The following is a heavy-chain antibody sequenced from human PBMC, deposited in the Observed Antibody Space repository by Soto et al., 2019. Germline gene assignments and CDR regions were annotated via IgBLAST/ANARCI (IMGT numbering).Heavy chain of an antibody. CDR1: GFTFSSYA. V-gene: IGHV3-23*01. CDR2: ISGSGTST. CDR3: AKCGGSYGSGSHIDT. D-gene: IGHD3-10*01. J-gene: IGHJ4*02. Sequence: GGSLTLSCVASGFTFSSYAMSWVRQAPGKDLEWVSGISGSGTSTYYAGYVKGRFTISRDASKNILHLQMNGLRAEDTAIYYCAKCGGSYGSGSHIDTWGQGTQVTVSS.